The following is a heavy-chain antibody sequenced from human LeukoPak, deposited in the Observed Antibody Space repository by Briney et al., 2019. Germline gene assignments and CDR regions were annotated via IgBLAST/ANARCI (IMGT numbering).Heavy chain of an antibody. V-gene: IGHV4-34*01. CDR3: ASHHSGGSYRYTGSFDS. D-gene: IGHD3-16*02. Sequence: PSETLSLTCAVYGGSFSDYYWSWIRQPPGKGLEWIGEINHSGTTNYSPSLKSRVSISVDTSKNQFSLKLNSVTAADAAMYYCASHHSGGSYRYTGSFDSWGQGMLVNVSS. CDR1: GGSFSDYY. J-gene: IGHJ4*02. CDR2: INHSGTT.